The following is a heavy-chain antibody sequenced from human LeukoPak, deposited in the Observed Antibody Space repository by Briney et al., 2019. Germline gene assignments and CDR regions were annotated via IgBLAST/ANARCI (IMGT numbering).Heavy chain of an antibody. V-gene: IGHV1-2*02. D-gene: IGHD5-18*01. CDR3: ARKADTAMVVFNY. CDR1: RYTFTGYY. J-gene: IGHJ4*02. Sequence: ASVKVSCKASRYTFTGYYMHWVRQAPGQGLEWMGWINPNSGGTDYAQKFQGRVTMTRDTSISTAYMELSRLRADDTAVYYCARKADTAMVVFNYWGQGTLVTVSS. CDR2: INPNSGGT.